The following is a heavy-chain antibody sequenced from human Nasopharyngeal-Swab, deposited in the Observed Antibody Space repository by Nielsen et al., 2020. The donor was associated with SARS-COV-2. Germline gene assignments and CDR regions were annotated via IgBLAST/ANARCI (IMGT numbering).Heavy chain of an antibody. V-gene: IGHV3-30*03. CDR3: VRGDAYNRL. D-gene: IGHD5-24*01. J-gene: IGHJ4*02. Sequence: GESLKISCAASGFTFSSYGMHWVRQAPGKGLEWVAVISYDGSNKYYADSVKGRFTISRDNSKNTLYLQMNSLRAEDTAVYFCVRGDAYNRLWGQGILVTVSS. CDR2: ISYDGSNK. CDR1: GFTFSSYG.